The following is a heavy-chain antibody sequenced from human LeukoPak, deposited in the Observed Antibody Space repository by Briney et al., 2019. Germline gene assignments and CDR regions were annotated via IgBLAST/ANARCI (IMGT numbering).Heavy chain of an antibody. CDR2: ISASGLTT. CDR1: GFTFSSYA. Sequence: PGGPLRLSCAASGFTFSSYAMSWVRQAPGKGLEWVSAISASGLTTYYADSVKGRFSISRDNSKNTLYLQMSSLRADDTAVYYCAKEPREYCSRTSCPNWIDAWGQGTLVTVSS. J-gene: IGHJ5*02. V-gene: IGHV3-23*01. CDR3: AKEPREYCSRTSCPNWIDA. D-gene: IGHD2-2*01.